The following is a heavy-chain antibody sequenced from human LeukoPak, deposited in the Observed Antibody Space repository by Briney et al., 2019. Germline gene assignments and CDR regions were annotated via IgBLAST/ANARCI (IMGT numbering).Heavy chain of an antibody. V-gene: IGHV1-8*01. CDR2: MNPNSGNT. CDR1: GCTFTSYD. D-gene: IGHD7-27*01. J-gene: IGHJ6*03. CDR3: ARTGSWGYYHYMDV. Sequence: GASVKVSCKASGCTFTSYDINWVRQATGQGLEWMGWMNPNSGNTGYAQKFQGRVTMTRNTSISTAYVELSSLRSEDTAVYYCARTGSWGYYHYMDVWGKGTTVAVSS.